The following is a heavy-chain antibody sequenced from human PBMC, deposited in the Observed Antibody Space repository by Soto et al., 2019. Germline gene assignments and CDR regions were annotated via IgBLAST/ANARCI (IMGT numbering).Heavy chain of an antibody. CDR1: GFTFSSYA. D-gene: IGHD4-17*01. CDR2: ISGSGAST. Sequence: GGSLRLSCAASGFTFSSYAMSWVRQAPGKGLEWVSAISGSGASTYFAASVKGRFTISRDNSKNTLYLQMNSLRAEDTAVYYCAKGGDYGDPRPSCHSSNYMLVSGKGTT. V-gene: IGHV3-23*01. J-gene: IGHJ6*03. CDR3: AKGGDYGDPRPSCHSSNYMLV.